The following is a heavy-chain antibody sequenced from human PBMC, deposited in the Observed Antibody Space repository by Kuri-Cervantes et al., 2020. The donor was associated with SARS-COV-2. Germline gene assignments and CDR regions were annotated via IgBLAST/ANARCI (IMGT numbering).Heavy chain of an antibody. J-gene: IGHJ4*02. V-gene: IGHV3-30*03. CDR3: ARSYSGSYLTPFDY. CDR1: GFTFSSYG. Sequence: GGSLRLSCAASGFTFSSYGMHWVRQAPGRGLEWVAVISYDGSSKYYADSVKGRFTISRDNSKNTLYLQMNSLRAEDTAVYYCARSYSGSYLTPFDYWGQGTLVTVSS. D-gene: IGHD1-26*01. CDR2: ISYDGSSK.